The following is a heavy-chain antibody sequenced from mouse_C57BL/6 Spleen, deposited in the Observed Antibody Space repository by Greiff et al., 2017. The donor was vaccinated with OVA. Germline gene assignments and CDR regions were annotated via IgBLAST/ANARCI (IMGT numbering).Heavy chain of an antibody. J-gene: IGHJ3*01. CDR1: GFSLTSYG. CDR3: AASITTVVETPFAY. CDR2: IWGDGST. Sequence: VQLQQSGPGLVAPSQSLSITCTVSGFSLTSYGVSWVRQPPGKGLEWLGVIWGDGSTNYHSALISRLSISKDNSKSQVFLKLNSLQTDDTATYYCAASITTVVETPFAYWGQGTLVTVSA. V-gene: IGHV2-3*01. D-gene: IGHD1-1*01.